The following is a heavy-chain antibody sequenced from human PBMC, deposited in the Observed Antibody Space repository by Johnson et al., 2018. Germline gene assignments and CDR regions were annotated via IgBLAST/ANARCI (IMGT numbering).Heavy chain of an antibody. CDR3: AKDIAQTGTIITFWAFGDC. J-gene: IGHJ4*02. D-gene: IGHD3-10*01. Sequence: EVQLLESGGGLVQXGGSXRLXCAASGFTFGIYAMSWVRQAPGTGLEWVSAISHSGDSAYFAGSVKGRLTISRDNSKNTRYPQMNSLTAEGSALYYCAKDIAQTGTIITFWAFGDCWGQGTLVTVSS. CDR1: GFTFGIYA. CDR2: ISHSGDSA. V-gene: IGHV3-23*01.